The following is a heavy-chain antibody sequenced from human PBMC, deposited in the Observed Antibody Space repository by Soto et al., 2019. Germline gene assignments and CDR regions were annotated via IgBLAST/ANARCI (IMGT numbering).Heavy chain of an antibody. D-gene: IGHD3-22*01. V-gene: IGHV1-69*02. CDR3: ARTLGNYYDSSGYYYP. CDR2: IIPILGIA. CDR1: GGTFSSYT. J-gene: IGHJ5*02. Sequence: SVKVSCKASGGTFSSYTISWVRQAPGQGLEWMGRIIPILGIANYAQKFQGRVTITADKSTSTAYMELSSLRSEDTAVYYCARTLGNYYDSSGYYYPWGQGTLVTVSS.